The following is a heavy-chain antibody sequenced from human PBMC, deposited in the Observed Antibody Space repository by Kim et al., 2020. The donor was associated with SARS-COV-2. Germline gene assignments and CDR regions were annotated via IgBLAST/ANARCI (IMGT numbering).Heavy chain of an antibody. CDR3: ARGLLSGHTYYYYYYGMDV. D-gene: IGHD2-21*01. V-gene: IGHV3-11*01. J-gene: IGHJ6*02. Sequence: GRFTISRDNAKNSLYLQMNSLRAEDTAVYYCARGLLSGHTYYYYYYGMDVWGQGTTVTVSS.